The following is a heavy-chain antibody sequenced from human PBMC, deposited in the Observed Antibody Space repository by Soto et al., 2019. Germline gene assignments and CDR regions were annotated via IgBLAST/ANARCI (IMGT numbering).Heavy chain of an antibody. Sequence: SETLSLTCTVSGASISSYYWSWIRQPPGKGLEWIGYIYDSGYTNYNPSLKSRVTVSVDTSKNQFSLNLSSVTAADTAVYYCARTIYLQDYFDCWGQGTLVTVS. CDR2: IYDSGYT. J-gene: IGHJ4*02. CDR3: ARTIYLQDYFDC. V-gene: IGHV4-59*08. CDR1: GASISSYY.